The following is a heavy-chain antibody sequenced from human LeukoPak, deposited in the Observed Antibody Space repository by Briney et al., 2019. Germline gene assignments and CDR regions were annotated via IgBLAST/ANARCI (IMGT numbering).Heavy chain of an antibody. CDR3: AESRYDYGDFFFGY. CDR1: GYTFTDYY. Sequence: ASVRVSCKTSGYTFTDYYIHWLRQAPGQGPEWLGWINPKRGGTNNAQEFQDRLTMTRDTSTTTAHMDLTSLTSDDTAIYYCAESRYDYGDFFFGYWGQGTLVTVSS. CDR2: INPKRGGT. V-gene: IGHV1-2*02. D-gene: IGHD4-17*01. J-gene: IGHJ4*02.